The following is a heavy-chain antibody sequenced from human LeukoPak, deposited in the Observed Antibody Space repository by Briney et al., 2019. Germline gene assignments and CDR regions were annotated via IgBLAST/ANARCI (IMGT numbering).Heavy chain of an antibody. Sequence: GGSLRLSCAASGFTFSSYEMNWVRQAPGKGLEWVSYISSSGSTIYYADSVKGRFTISRDNSKNTLYLQMNSLRAEDTAVYYCAKAPYYYGSGSYHDYWGQGTLVTVSS. D-gene: IGHD3-10*01. CDR1: GFTFSSYE. V-gene: IGHV3-48*03. CDR3: AKAPYYYGSGSYHDY. CDR2: ISSSGSTI. J-gene: IGHJ4*02.